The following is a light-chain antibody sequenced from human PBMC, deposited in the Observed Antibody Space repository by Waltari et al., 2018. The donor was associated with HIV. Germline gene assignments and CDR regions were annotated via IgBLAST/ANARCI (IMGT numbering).Light chain of an antibody. CDR3: QQSRSTPLT. CDR2: AAS. V-gene: IGKV1-39*01. J-gene: IGKJ4*02. CDR1: ESICPY. Sequence: DIHLSQSPSSLSASVGDSVTITCRASESICPYLNWFQHTPKKAPKLIIFAASNLESGVPSRFRGRGSGAVFTLTISSLQLGDFATYYCQQSRSTPLTFGGGTRVE.